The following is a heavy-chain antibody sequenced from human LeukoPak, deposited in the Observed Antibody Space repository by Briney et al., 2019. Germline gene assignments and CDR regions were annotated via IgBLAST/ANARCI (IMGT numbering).Heavy chain of an antibody. CDR2: IYWDDDK. CDR1: GFSISTSGVG. CDR3: AHRRSGYNWNHGDFDY. J-gene: IGHJ4*02. V-gene: IGHV2-5*02. Sequence: QTLSLTSTFSGFSISTSGVGVGWIRQPPEKSPEWLAFIYWDDDKQYSPSLKSRLTITKVTSKNQVVLIMTNMDPVDTASYYCAHRRSGYNWNHGDFDYWGQGSLVTVSS. D-gene: IGHD1-14*01.